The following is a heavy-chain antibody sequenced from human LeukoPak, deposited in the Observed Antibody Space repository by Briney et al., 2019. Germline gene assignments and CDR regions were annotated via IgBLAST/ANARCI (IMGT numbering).Heavy chain of an antibody. D-gene: IGHD3-22*01. CDR1: GFTFSSYW. J-gene: IGHJ4*02. V-gene: IGHV3-7*03. Sequence: GGSLRLSCAASGFTFSSYWMSWVRQAPGKGLEWVANIKQDGSGKYYVDSVKGRFTISRDNAKNSLYLQMDSLRAEDTAFYYCGKASSGYYSAILHWGQGTLVTVSS. CDR3: GKASSGYYSAILH. CDR2: IKQDGSGK.